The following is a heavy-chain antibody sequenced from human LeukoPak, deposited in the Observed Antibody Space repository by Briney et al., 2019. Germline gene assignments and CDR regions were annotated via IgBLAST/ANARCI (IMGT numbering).Heavy chain of an antibody. V-gene: IGHV1-2*02. J-gene: IGHJ3*02. D-gene: IGHD1-26*01. CDR1: GYTFTGYY. CDR3: ARELVGAPSTRNFDI. Sequence: ASVKVSCKASGYTFTGYYMHWVRQAPGQGLEWMGWINPNSGGTNYAQKFQGRVTMTRDTSISTAYMELSRLRSDDTAVYYCARELVGAPSTRNFDIWGQGTVVTVSS. CDR2: INPNSGGT.